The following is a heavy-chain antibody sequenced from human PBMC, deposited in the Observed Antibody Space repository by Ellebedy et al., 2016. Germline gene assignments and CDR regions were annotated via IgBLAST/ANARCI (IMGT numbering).Heavy chain of an antibody. D-gene: IGHD3-10*01. CDR1: GYTFTRYA. CDR3: ARGSAEGRAFDY. V-gene: IGHV1-3*01. CDR2: INGGNGET. Sequence: ASVKVSCKTSGYTFTRYAIHWVRQAPGQRLEWMGWINGGNGETKYSEKFQDRVTITGDTPASTAYMELSRLTSEDTAVYYCARGSAEGRAFDYWGQGTLVTVSS. J-gene: IGHJ4*02.